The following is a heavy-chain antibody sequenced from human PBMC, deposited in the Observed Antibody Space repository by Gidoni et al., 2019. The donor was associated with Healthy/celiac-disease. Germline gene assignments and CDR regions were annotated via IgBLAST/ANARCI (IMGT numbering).Heavy chain of an antibody. D-gene: IGHD4-17*01. CDR1: GFTFSSYG. V-gene: IGHV3-30*18. J-gene: IGHJ5*02. CDR2: ISYDGSNK. Sequence: QVQLVESGGGVVQPGRSLRLSCAASGFTFSSYGMHWVRQAPGKGLEWVAVISYDGSNKYYADSVKGRFTISRDNSKNTLYLQMNSLRAEDTAVYYCAKDSRDYNNWFDPWGQGTLVTVSS. CDR3: AKDSRDYNNWFDP.